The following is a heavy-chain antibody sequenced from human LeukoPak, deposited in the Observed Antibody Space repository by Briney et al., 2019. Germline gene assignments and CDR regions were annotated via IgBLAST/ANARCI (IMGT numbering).Heavy chain of an antibody. V-gene: IGHV1-8*03. Sequence: RASVKVSCKASGYTFTSYDINWVRQATGQGLEWMGWMNPNSGNTGYAQKFQGRVTITRNTSISTAYMELSSLRSEDTAVYYCARVSVAAAVDYWGQGTLVTVSS. J-gene: IGHJ4*02. D-gene: IGHD6-13*01. CDR3: ARVSVAAAVDY. CDR1: GYTFTSYD. CDR2: MNPNSGNT.